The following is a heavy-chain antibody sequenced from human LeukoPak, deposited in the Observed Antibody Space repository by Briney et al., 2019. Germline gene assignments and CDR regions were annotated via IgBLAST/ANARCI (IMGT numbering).Heavy chain of an antibody. CDR2: ISWNSGSI. J-gene: IGHJ6*03. Sequence: PGGSLRLSCAASGFTFDDYAMHWVRQAPGKGLEWVSGISWNSGSIGYADSVKGRFTISRDNAKNSLYLQMNSLRAEDTALYYCAKDSTTGSGWYSYYYYYMDVWGKGTTVTISS. CDR1: GFTFDDYA. V-gene: IGHV3-9*01. D-gene: IGHD6-19*01. CDR3: AKDSTTGSGWYSYYYYYMDV.